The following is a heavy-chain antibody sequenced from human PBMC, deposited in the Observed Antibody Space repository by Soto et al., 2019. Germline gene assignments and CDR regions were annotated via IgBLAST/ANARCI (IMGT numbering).Heavy chain of an antibody. J-gene: IGHJ6*02. CDR3: ARDKDRPRLGGNYYYIMDV. Sequence: QVQLVQSGAEVKKPGSSVKVSCKASGGTFSSYAISWVRQAPGQGLEWMGGIIPIFRTPDYVQKFQGRVTITADESTSTAYRELSSLRSEDTAVYYCARDKDRPRLGGNYYYIMDVWGQGTTVTVSS. CDR1: GGTFSSYA. D-gene: IGHD5-12*01. V-gene: IGHV1-69*12. CDR2: IIPIFRTP.